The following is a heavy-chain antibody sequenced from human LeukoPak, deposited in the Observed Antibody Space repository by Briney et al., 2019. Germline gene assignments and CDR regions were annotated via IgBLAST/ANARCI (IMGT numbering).Heavy chain of an antibody. V-gene: IGHV3-7*05. CDR1: GFTFSSYW. CDR2: IKQDGSEK. Sequence: ETGTSLRLSCAASGFTFSSYWMSWVRQAPGKGLEWVANIKQDGSEKYYVDSVKGRFTISRDNAKNSLYLQMNSLRAEDTAVYYCAREDSSGYYGLDYWGQGTLVTVSS. D-gene: IGHD3-22*01. J-gene: IGHJ4*02. CDR3: AREDSSGYYGLDY.